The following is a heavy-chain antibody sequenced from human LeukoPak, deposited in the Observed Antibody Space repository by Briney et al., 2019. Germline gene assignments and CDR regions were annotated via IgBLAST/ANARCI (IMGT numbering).Heavy chain of an antibody. Sequence: PSQTLSLTCSVSGGSITSGGYYWSWVRRHPGKGLEWIGYIYHSGTTLYNPSLKSRVTMSVDTSKNQFSLRLNSVTAADTAVYYCARGKFGELYYFEYWGQGTLVTVSS. V-gene: IGHV4-31*03. D-gene: IGHD3-10*01. CDR3: ARGKFGELYYFEY. CDR1: GGSITSGGYY. J-gene: IGHJ4*02. CDR2: IYHSGTT.